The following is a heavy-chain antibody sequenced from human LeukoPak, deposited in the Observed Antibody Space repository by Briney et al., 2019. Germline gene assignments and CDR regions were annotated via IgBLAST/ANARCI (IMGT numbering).Heavy chain of an antibody. CDR1: GGSISTNTYY. CDR2: IYYSGST. D-gene: IGHD6-13*01. Sequence: SETLSLTCTVSGGSISTNTYYWGWIRQPPGKGLEWIGSIYYSGSTFYSPSLKTRVTISVDTSMNQFSLKVNSVTAADTAAYYCARHAGHSSSWEIDYWGQGILVSVSS. J-gene: IGHJ4*02. CDR3: ARHAGHSSSWEIDY. V-gene: IGHV4-39*01.